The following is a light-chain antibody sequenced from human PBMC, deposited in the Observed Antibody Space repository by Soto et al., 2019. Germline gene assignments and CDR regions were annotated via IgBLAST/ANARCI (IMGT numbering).Light chain of an antibody. CDR1: QSISNY. J-gene: IGKJ4*01. CDR2: AAS. V-gene: IGKV1-39*01. Sequence: DIEMTQSPSSLSASLGDRGTITCRASQSISNYLNWYQHKPGKAPKLLIYAASSLQSGVPTRFSGSGSGTDFTLTISSLQPEDFATYYCQQSYHTPLTFGGGTKVEIK. CDR3: QQSYHTPLT.